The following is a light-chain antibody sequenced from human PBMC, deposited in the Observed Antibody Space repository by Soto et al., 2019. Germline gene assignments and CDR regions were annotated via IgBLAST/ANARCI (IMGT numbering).Light chain of an antibody. CDR3: QQYGNSPLFT. Sequence: EIVLTQSPATLSLSPGERATLFCRSSQSVSSSYLAWYQQKPGQAPRLLIYSASSRATGIPDRFSGSGSGTDFTLTISRLEYVGSAVYYCQQYGNSPLFTFGPGTKVDIK. V-gene: IGKV3-20*01. CDR1: QSVSSSY. J-gene: IGKJ3*01. CDR2: SAS.